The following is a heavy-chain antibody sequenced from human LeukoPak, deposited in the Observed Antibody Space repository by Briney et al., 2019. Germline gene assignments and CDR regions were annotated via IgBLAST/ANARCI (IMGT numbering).Heavy chain of an antibody. CDR2: INQYRGDT. CDR1: GYTFTGYH. CDR3: ARDQGSLTRSWYTGY. Sequence: ASVKVSCMASGYTFTGYHIHWVRQAPGQGLEWMGQINQYRGDTNLAQKFHGRVTMTRDTSITTAYMDMSSLTPDDTAVYFCARDQGSLTRSWYTGYWGQGTQVTVS. V-gene: IGHV1-2*06. J-gene: IGHJ4*02. D-gene: IGHD6-13*01.